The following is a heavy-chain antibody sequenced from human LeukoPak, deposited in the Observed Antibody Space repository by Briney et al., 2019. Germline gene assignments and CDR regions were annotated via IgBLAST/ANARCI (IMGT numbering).Heavy chain of an antibody. D-gene: IGHD3-16*01. CDR3: ARGFGVAAGLFAY. Sequence: GGSLRLSCAASGFTFRNYNMNWVRQAPGKGLEWVSSISSGSNYIYYADSVKGRFTISRDNAKNSLYLQMNSLRAEDTAVYYCARGFGVAAGLFAYWGQGTLVTVSS. CDR1: GFTFRNYN. CDR2: ISSGSNYI. V-gene: IGHV3-21*01. J-gene: IGHJ4*02.